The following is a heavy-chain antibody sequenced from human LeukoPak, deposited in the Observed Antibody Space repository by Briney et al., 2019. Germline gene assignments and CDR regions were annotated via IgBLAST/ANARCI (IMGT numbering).Heavy chain of an antibody. J-gene: IGHJ4*02. CDR3: ARDKLGYCSSTSCATRGFDY. Sequence: SQTLSLTCTVSGGSISIGSYYWSWIRQPAGKGLEWIGRIYTSGSTNYNPSLKSRVTISVDASKNQFSLKLSSVTAADTAVYYCARDKLGYCSSTSCATRGFDYWGQGTLVTVSS. CDR1: GGSISIGSYY. V-gene: IGHV4-61*02. D-gene: IGHD2-2*01. CDR2: IYTSGST.